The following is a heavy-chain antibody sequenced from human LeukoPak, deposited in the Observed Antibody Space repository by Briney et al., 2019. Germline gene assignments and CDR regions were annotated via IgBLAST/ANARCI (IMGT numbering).Heavy chain of an antibody. D-gene: IGHD2-2*01. CDR1: GGTFSSYT. V-gene: IGHV1-69*02. CDR2: IIPILGIA. J-gene: IGHJ3*02. CDR3: ARGSPLNCSSTSCSDAFDI. Sequence: SVKVSCKASGGTFSSYTISWVRQAPGQGLEWIGRIIPILGIANYAQKFQGRVTITADKSTSTAYMELSSLRSEDTAVYYCARGSPLNCSSTSCSDAFDIWGQGTMVTVSS.